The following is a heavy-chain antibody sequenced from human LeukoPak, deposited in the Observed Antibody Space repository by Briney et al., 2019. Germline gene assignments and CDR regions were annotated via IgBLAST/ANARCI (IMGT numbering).Heavy chain of an antibody. CDR1: GGSISSSSYF. Sequence: SETLFLTCTVSGGSISSSSYFWGWIRQPPGKGLEWIGSIYYSGSTYYNPSLKSRVTISVDTSKNQFSLKLSSVTAADTAVYYCARGVSARFDPWGQGTLVTVSS. J-gene: IGHJ5*02. CDR2: IYYSGST. CDR3: ARGVSARFDP. V-gene: IGHV4-39*07.